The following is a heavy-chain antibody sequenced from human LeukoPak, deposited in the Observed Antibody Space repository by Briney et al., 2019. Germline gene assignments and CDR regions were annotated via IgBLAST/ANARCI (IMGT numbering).Heavy chain of an antibody. CDR3: ARAAGVVVAATLDY. D-gene: IGHD2-15*01. V-gene: IGHV1-18*03. CDR1: GYTFTSYG. J-gene: IGHJ4*02. Sequence: ASVKVSCKASGYTFTSYGISWVRQAPGQGLEWMGWISAYNGNTNYAQKLQGRVTITRDTSASTAYMELSSLRSEDMAVYYCARAAGVVVAATLDYWGQGTLVTVSS. CDR2: ISAYNGNT.